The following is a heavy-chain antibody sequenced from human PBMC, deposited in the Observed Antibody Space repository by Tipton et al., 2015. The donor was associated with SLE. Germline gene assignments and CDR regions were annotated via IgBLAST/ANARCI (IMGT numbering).Heavy chain of an antibody. CDR2: SYYNGNT. Sequence: TLSLTCTVTGGSISSGGYFWNWIRQHPGKGLEWIGYSYYNGNTYYNPSLQGRVTISVDTSQNQFSLKLTSVTAADTAVYYCARTTTAISPFDYWGQGTLVTVSS. CDR3: ARTTTAISPFDY. J-gene: IGHJ4*02. V-gene: IGHV4-31*03. CDR1: GGSISSGGYF. D-gene: IGHD2-21*02.